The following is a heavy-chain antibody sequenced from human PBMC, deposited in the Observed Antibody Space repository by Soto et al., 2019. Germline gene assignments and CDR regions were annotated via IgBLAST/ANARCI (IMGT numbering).Heavy chain of an antibody. J-gene: IGHJ4*02. D-gene: IGHD5-12*01. V-gene: IGHV4-59*01. CDR1: GGSISPYY. CDR3: ARRRDGYHAWDH. CDR2: IYYSGST. Sequence: SETLPLTCTVSGGSISPYYWSWIRQPPEKGLEWIAYIYYSGSTSYNPSLKSRVTISVDTSKNQFSLKLSSVTAADTAVYYCARRRDGYHAWDHWGQGTLVTVSS.